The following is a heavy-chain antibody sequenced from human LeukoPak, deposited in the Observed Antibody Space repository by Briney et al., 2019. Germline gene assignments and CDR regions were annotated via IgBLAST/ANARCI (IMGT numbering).Heavy chain of an antibody. V-gene: IGHV3-64D*06. CDR2: ISSNGGST. CDR3: VTTYYDSSGYFFPFDY. J-gene: IGHJ4*02. D-gene: IGHD3-22*01. CDR1: GFTFSSYA. Sequence: PGGSLRLSCSASGFTFSSYAMHWVRQAPGKGLEYVSAISSNGGSTHYADSVKGRFTISRDNSKNTLYLQMSSLRAEDTAVYYCVTTYYDSSGYFFPFDYWGQGTLVTVSS.